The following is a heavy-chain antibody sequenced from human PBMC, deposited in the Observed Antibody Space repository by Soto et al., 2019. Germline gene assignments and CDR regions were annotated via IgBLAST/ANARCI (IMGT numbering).Heavy chain of an antibody. J-gene: IGHJ5*02. CDR1: AGTFPHYG. CDR3: ACNWGNSLKNWLDP. V-gene: IGHV1-69*01. Sequence: QVQLVQSGPEVRVPGSSVKVSCKASAGTFPHYGLSWVRQAPGQVLEWIGGISPVLASTTYAQTFQGRVSIIADASTNTVYMELGSLRSDDTAVYYCACNWGNSLKNWLDPLGQGTLGTVSS. D-gene: IGHD7-27*01. CDR2: ISPVLAST.